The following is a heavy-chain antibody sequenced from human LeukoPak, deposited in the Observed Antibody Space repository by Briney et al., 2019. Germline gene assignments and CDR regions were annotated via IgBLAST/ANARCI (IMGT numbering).Heavy chain of an antibody. CDR2: ISDSGGSS. J-gene: IGHJ3*02. V-gene: IGHV3-23*01. CDR3: AKHSSISYYTALDI. Sequence: GGSLRLSCAASGFTFSSYAMSWVRQAPGKGLEWVSAISDSGGSSYYADSVKGRFTISRDNSKDTLYLQMSSLRAEDTAVYYCAKHSSISYYTALDIWGQGTMVTVSS. CDR1: GFTFSSYA. D-gene: IGHD2-2*02.